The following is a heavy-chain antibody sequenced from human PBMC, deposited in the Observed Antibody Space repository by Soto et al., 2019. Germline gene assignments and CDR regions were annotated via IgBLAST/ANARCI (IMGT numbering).Heavy chain of an antibody. CDR2: IYWDDDN. D-gene: IGHD3-16*02. CDR1: GFSLSTRGVG. Sequence: QITLKESGPALVTPTQTLPLTCTFSGFSLSTRGVGVGWIRQPPGKALEWLAVIYWDDDNRCSPSLKSRLTITKDTSKNLVVLTVTNMDPVDTATYYCADLMITFGGVIADDAFDVWGQGTMVTVSS. J-gene: IGHJ3*01. CDR3: ADLMITFGGVIADDAFDV. V-gene: IGHV2-5*02.